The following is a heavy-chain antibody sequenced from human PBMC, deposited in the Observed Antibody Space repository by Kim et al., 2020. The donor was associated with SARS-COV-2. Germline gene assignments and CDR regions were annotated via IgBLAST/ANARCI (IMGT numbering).Heavy chain of an antibody. D-gene: IGHD5-12*01. V-gene: IGHV4-34*01. CDR2: INHSGST. Sequence: SETLSLTCAVYGGSFSGYYWSWIRQPPGKGLEWIGEINHSGSTNYNPSLKSRVTISVDTSKNQFSLKLSSVTAADTAVYYCARGLEMATKKGCYFDYWGQGTRVTVSS. CDR1: GGSFSGYY. CDR3: ARGLEMATKKGCYFDY. J-gene: IGHJ4*02.